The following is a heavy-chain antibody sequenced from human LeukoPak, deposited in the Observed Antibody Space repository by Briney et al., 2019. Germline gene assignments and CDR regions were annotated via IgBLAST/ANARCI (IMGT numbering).Heavy chain of an antibody. V-gene: IGHV3-30*02. Sequence: GGPLRLSCAASGFTFSSYGMHWVRQAPGKGLEWVAFIRYDGSNKYYADSVKGRFTISRDNSKNTLYLQMNSLRAEDTAVYYCAKDLAVAGCFDYWGQGTLVTVSS. CDR1: GFTFSSYG. D-gene: IGHD6-19*01. CDR2: IRYDGSNK. CDR3: AKDLAVAGCFDY. J-gene: IGHJ4*02.